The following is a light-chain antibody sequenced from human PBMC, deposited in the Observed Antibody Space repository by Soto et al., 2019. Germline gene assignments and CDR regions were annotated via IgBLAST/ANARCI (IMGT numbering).Light chain of an antibody. CDR3: QVWDSSSDHRGYV. J-gene: IGLJ1*01. CDR1: NIGSKS. V-gene: IGLV3-21*04. CDR2: YDS. Sequence: SYELTQPPSVSVAPGKTARITFGGNNIGSKSVHWYQQKPGQAPVLGIYYDSDRPSGIPERFSGSNSGNTATLTISRVDAGDEADYYCQVWDSSSDHRGYVFGTGTKLTVL.